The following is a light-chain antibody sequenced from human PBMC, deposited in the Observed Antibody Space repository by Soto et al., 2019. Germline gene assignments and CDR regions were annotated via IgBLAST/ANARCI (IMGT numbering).Light chain of an antibody. CDR1: SSNIGAGYD. CDR3: QSYDSSLSGSV. V-gene: IGLV1-40*01. Sequence: QSVLTQPPSVSGAPGQRVTISCTGSSSNIGAGYDVHWYQQLPGTAPKLLIYGNSNRPSGVPDRVSGSKSGTSASLAITGLQAEDEADYDCQSYDSSLSGSVFGGGTKLTV. J-gene: IGLJ2*01. CDR2: GNS.